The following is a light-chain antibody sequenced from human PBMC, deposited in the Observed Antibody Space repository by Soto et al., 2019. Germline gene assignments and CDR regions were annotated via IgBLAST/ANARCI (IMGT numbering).Light chain of an antibody. CDR2: DAS. Sequence: DIVLTQSPGTLSLSPGERGTLSCRASQSVGSNLAWYQHKPGQAPRLLIYDASIRATGIPARFSGSGSGTEFILTITSLQSEDFAIYYCQQYNNWPPWTFGQGTKVDIK. CDR1: QSVGSN. V-gene: IGKV3-15*01. J-gene: IGKJ1*01. CDR3: QQYNNWPPWT.